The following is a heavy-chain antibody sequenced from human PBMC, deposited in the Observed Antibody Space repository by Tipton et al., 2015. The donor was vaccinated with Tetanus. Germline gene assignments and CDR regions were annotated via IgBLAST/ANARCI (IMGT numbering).Heavy chain of an antibody. CDR1: GFTFKHAW. V-gene: IGHV3-15*01. Sequence: SLRLSCTTSGFTFKHAWLSWVRQAPGKGLEWIGRIKTKTDGEATHFAAPVQGRFIISREDSTNTLHLQMNSLKTDDTAIYYWAKDSMVRGLEDWGQGTLVTVSS. CDR2: IKTKTDGEAT. J-gene: IGHJ4*02. D-gene: IGHD3-10*01. CDR3: AKDSMVRGLED.